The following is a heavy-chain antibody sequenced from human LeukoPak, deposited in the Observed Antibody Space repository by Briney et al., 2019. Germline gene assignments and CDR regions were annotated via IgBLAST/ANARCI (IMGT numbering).Heavy chain of an antibody. J-gene: IGHJ4*02. V-gene: IGHV3-23*01. D-gene: IGHD1-26*01. CDR2: ISGSGGST. CDR3: AKDRAWELSFDY. CDR1: GFTFSSYA. Sequence: GGSLRLSCAASGFTFSSYAMSWVRQAPGKGLEWVSAISGSGGSTYYADSVKGRFTISRDDSKNTLYLQMNSLRAEDTAVYYCAKDRAWELSFDYWGQGTLVTVSS.